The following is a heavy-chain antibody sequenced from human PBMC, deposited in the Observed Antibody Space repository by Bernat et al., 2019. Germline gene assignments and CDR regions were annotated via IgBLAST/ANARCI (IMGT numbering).Heavy chain of an antibody. Sequence: QVQLQESGPGLVKPSGTLSLTCVVSGASISDNNWWTGVRQPPGKWLEWIGEIYHSGTTNYNPFLKTRVAMSVDKSKSNGYLNLTSVTDADKAVYFCARALGFAKQYDYWGQGILVTVS. V-gene: IGHV4-4*02. CDR2: IYHSGTT. D-gene: IGHD2-21*01. J-gene: IGHJ4*02. CDR3: ARALGFAKQYDY. CDR1: GASISDNNW.